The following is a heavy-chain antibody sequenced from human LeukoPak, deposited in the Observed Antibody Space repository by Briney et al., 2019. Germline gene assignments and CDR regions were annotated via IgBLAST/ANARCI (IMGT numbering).Heavy chain of an antibody. D-gene: IGHD2-21*02. J-gene: IGHJ4*02. CDR3: AKVWGDWGSPYYLDY. CDR2: VSGSGIGK. CDR1: GFTFTNFA. Sequence: GGSLRLSCAASGFTFTNFAMSWVRQAPGKGLECVSAVSGSGIGKYSIDSVKGRFTISRDNSENTLYLQMNSLRPEDTAVDYCAKVWGDWGSPYYLDYWGQGTLVTVSS. V-gene: IGHV3-23*01.